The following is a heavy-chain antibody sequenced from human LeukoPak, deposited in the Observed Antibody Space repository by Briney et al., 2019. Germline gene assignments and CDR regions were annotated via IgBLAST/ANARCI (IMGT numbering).Heavy chain of an antibody. CDR2: LSTIGGRE. D-gene: IGHD2-15*01. J-gene: IGHJ4*02. V-gene: IGHV3-30*04. CDR3: AKGRGGSCYSGLDS. CDR1: GFTISSYS. Sequence: PGGSLRLSCAASGFTISSYSMHWVRQAPGKGLEWAAVLSTIGGREYYADSVKGRFTISRDTSKNTLYLQMDGLRAEDMATYYCAKGRGGSCYSGLDSWGQGTLVTVSS.